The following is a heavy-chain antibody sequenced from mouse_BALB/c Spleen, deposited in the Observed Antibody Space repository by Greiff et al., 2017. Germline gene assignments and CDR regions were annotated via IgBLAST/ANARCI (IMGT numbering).Heavy chain of an antibody. D-gene: IGHD2-4*01. Sequence: EVKLMESGPGLVKPSQSLSLTCTVTGYSITSGYSWHWIRQFPGNKLEWMGYISYDGSNNYNPSLKNRISITRDTSKNQFFLKLNSVTTEDTATYYCARDGDYDAWFAYWGQGTLVTVSA. CDR1: GYSITSGYS. CDR3: ARDGDYDAWFAY. V-gene: IGHV3-6*02. CDR2: ISYDGSN. J-gene: IGHJ3*01.